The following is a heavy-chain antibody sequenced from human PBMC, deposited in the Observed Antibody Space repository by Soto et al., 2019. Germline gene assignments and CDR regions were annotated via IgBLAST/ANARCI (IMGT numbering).Heavy chain of an antibody. CDR3: SRDRSCRPGYYSGSDV. V-gene: IGHV3-33*01. Sequence: QAHLVESGGGVVQPGGSLRLSCAASGFTFSSYAMHWVRQAPGKGLEWVALMWYDRSHTYYAESVKGRFNISRDESKSMLFRHMSGPRGADTAVYYWSRDRSCRPGYYSGSDVWVPGTTVTGS. CDR2: MWYDRSHT. J-gene: IGHJ6*02. CDR1: GFTFSSYA. D-gene: IGHD5-18*01.